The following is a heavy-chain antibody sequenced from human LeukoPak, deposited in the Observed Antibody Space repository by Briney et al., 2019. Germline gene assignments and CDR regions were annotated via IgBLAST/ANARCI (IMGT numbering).Heavy chain of an antibody. V-gene: IGHV3-7*01. D-gene: IGHD2-2*01. CDR2: IKQDGSEK. CDR3: ERYCSSTSCNEAGSVDP. CDR1: GFTFSSYW. J-gene: IGHJ5*02. Sequence: GGSLRLSCAASGFTFSSYWMSWVRQAPGKGLEWVANIKQDGSEKYYVDSVKGRFTISRDNAKNSLYLQMNSLRAEDTAVYYCERYCSSTSCNEAGSVDPWGQGTLVTVSS.